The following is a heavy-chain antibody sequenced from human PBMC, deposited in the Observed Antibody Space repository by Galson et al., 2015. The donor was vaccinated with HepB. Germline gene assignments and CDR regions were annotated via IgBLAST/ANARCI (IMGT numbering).Heavy chain of an antibody. CDR3: ARTQIMRKATGADY. J-gene: IGHJ4*02. D-gene: IGHD3-9*01. CDR2: IYPDDSET. Sequence: QSGAEVKKSGESLKISFKGSGYRFSTYYIGWVRQMPGKGLEWIGIIYPDDSETRYSPSFQGQVTISADKSISTAYLQWDSLKSSETAMYDCARTQIMRKATGADYWGQGILVTVAS. CDR1: GYRFSTYY. V-gene: IGHV5-51*03.